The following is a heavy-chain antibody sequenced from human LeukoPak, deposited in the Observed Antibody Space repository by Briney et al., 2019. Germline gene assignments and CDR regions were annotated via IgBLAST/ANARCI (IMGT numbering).Heavy chain of an antibody. V-gene: IGHV3-11*05. Sequence: GGSLRLSCAASGFTFSDYYMSWIRQAPGKGLEWVSYISSSSSYTNYADSVKGRFTISRDNAKNSLYLQMNSLRAEDTAVYYCARDFDRYYFDYWGQGTLVTVSS. CDR2: ISSSSSYT. J-gene: IGHJ4*02. D-gene: IGHD3-9*01. CDR3: ARDFDRYYFDY. CDR1: GFTFSDYY.